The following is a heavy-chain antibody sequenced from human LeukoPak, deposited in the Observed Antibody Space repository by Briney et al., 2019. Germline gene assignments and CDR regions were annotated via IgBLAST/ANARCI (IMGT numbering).Heavy chain of an antibody. CDR3: ARGLSWVGATSYYYYYMDV. J-gene: IGHJ6*03. Sequence: GGSLRLSCAASGFTFSSYSMNWVRQAPGKGLEWVSSISTSSSYIYYADSVKGRFTISRDNAENSLYLQMNSLSAEDTALYYCARGLSWVGATSYYYYYMDVWGKGTTVTVSS. CDR1: GFTFSSYS. CDR2: ISTSSSYI. V-gene: IGHV3-21*04. D-gene: IGHD1-26*01.